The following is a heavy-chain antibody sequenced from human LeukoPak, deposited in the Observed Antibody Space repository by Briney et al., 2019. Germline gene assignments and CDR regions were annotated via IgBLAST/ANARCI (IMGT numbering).Heavy chain of an antibody. Sequence: PGGSLRLSCAGSGFMLSSYWMSWVRQAPGKGLEWVANIKQDGSEKYYVDSVKGRFTVSGDNAKNSLYLQMNRLRAEDTAVYYCAREGSQSASATYPGNDWGQGTLVTVSS. CDR2: IKQDGSEK. V-gene: IGHV3-7*01. D-gene: IGHD3-10*01. CDR3: AREGSQSASATYPGND. J-gene: IGHJ4*02. CDR1: GFMLSSYW.